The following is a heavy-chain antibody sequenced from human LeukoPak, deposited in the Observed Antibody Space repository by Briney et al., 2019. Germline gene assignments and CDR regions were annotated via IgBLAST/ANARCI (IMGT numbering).Heavy chain of an antibody. CDR1: GGSISSSSYY. D-gene: IGHD2-2*01. CDR2: MYYTGTS. J-gene: IGHJ5*02. CDR3: ARSSIPTQNWFDP. Sequence: SETLSLTCTVSGGSISSSSYYWGWIRQPPGKGLEWIGYMYYTGTSSYSPSLKSRVTISVDTSKNQFSLKLSSVTTADTAIYYCARSSIPTQNWFDPWGQGTPVTVSS. V-gene: IGHV4-61*05.